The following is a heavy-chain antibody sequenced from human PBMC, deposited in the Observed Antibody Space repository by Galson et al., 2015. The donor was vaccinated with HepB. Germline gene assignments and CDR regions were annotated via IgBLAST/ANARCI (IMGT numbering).Heavy chain of an antibody. V-gene: IGHV3-74*01. J-gene: IGHJ6*02. CDR1: GFTFSSYW. CDR2: INDDGSTT. Sequence: SLRLSCAASGFTFSSYWMHWVRQAPGKGLVWVSLINDDGSTTRYADSVKGRFTMSRDNADNMLHLQMNSLRDEDTAVYYCVRGGYCSGTFCGYGMDVWGQGTTVTVS. D-gene: IGHD2-15*01. CDR3: VRGGYCSGTFCGYGMDV.